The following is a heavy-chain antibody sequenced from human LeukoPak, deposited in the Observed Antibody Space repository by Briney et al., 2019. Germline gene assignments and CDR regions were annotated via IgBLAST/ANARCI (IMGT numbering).Heavy chain of an antibody. CDR1: GYTFTSYD. CDR2: MNPNSGNT. V-gene: IGHV1-8*01. CDR3: ARAGSIVVVPAAISDWFDP. Sequence: GASVKVSCKASGYTFTSYDINWVRQATGQGLEWMGWMNPNSGNTGYAQKFQGRVTMTRNTSISTAYMELSSLRFEDTAVYYCARAGSIVVVPAAISDWFDPWGQGTLVTVSS. D-gene: IGHD2-2*01. J-gene: IGHJ5*02.